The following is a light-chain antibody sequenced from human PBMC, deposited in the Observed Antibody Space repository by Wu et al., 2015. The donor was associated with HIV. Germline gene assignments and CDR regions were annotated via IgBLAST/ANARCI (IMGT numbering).Light chain of an antibody. CDR3: QQYETSIT. Sequence: DIVLTQSPGTLSLSPGERAILSCRASQSVRNNYLAWFQQKPGQAPRLLIYGVSSRATGIPARFSGSGSGTDFTLTITRLESEDFAVYYCQQYETSITFDQGTRLDI. J-gene: IGKJ5*01. CDR2: GVS. V-gene: IGKV3-20*01. CDR1: QSVRNNY.